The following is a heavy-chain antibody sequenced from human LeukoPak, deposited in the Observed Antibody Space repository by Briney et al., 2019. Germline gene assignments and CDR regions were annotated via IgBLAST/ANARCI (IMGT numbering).Heavy chain of an antibody. Sequence: SETLSLTCTVSGGSISSYYWSWIRQPPGKGLEWIGYIYYSGSTNYNPSLKSRVTISVDTSKNQFSLKLSSVTAADTAVYYRARDGSYGGDYFDYWGQGTLVTVSS. CDR2: IYYSGST. V-gene: IGHV4-59*01. CDR3: ARDGSYGGDYFDY. CDR1: GGSISSYY. J-gene: IGHJ4*02. D-gene: IGHD4-23*01.